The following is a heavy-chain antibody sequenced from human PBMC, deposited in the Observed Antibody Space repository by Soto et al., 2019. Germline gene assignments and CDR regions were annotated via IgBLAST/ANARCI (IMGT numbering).Heavy chain of an antibody. CDR1: GGSFSGYY. J-gene: IGHJ1*01. CDR3: ARAQQWLATFN. D-gene: IGHD6-19*01. CDR2: INHSGST. Sequence: SETLSLTCAVYGGSFSGYYWSWIRQPPGKGLEWIGEINHSGSTNSNPSLKSRVTISVDTSKNQFSLKLSSVTAADTAVYYCARAQQWLATFNWGQGTLVTVSS. V-gene: IGHV4-34*01.